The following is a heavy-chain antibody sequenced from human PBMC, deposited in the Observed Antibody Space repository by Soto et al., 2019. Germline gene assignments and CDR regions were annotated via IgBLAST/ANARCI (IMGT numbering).Heavy chain of an antibody. Sequence: ASETLSLTCTVSGGSISSSSYYWGWIRQPPGKGLEWIGSIYYSGSTYYNPSLKSRVTISVDTSKNQFSLKLSSVTAADTAVYYCATTPRARQLVYYYYGMDVWGQGTTVTVSS. CDR1: GGSISSSSYY. D-gene: IGHD6-13*01. V-gene: IGHV4-39*01. CDR2: IYYSGST. J-gene: IGHJ6*02. CDR3: ATTPRARQLVYYYYGMDV.